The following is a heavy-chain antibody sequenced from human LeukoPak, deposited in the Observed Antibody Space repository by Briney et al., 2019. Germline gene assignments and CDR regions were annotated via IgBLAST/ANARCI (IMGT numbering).Heavy chain of an antibody. CDR3: ARGRILAARFWFDP. Sequence: PSETLSLTCAVYGGSFSGYYWSWIRQPPGKGLEWIGEINHSGSTNYNPSLKSRVTISVDTSKNQFSLKLSSVTAADTAVYYCARGRILAARFWFDPWGQGTLVTVSS. V-gene: IGHV4-34*01. J-gene: IGHJ5*02. CDR2: INHSGST. CDR1: GGSFSGYY. D-gene: IGHD6-6*01.